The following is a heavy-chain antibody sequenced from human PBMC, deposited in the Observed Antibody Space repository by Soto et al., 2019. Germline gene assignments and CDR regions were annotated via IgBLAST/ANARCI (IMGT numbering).Heavy chain of an antibody. CDR3: AGLHQVGATVGYYYYYYGMDV. J-gene: IGHJ6*02. V-gene: IGHV4-39*01. D-gene: IGHD1-26*01. Sequence: SETLSLTCTVSGGSISSSSYYWGWIRQPPGKGLEWIGSIYYSGSTYYNPSLKSRVTISVDTSKNQFSLKLSSVTAADTAVYYCAGLHQVGATVGYYYYYYGMDVWGQGTTVT. CDR2: IYYSGST. CDR1: GGSISSSSYY.